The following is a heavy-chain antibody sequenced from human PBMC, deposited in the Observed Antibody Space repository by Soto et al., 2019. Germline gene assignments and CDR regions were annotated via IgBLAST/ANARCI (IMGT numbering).Heavy chain of an antibody. CDR3: ARGLWVEPELYYYGMDV. CDR1: GDSISSADYY. J-gene: IGHJ6*02. CDR2: TFYSGTT. Sequence: QVQLQESGPGLVRPSQTLSLTCTVSGDSISSADYYWSWIRQTPGKVLEWNGHTFYSGTTYYNPSLESPLTISVDTSKNHFSLRLTSVTAADTAVYYCARGLWVEPELYYYGMDVWGQGPTVTVSS. V-gene: IGHV4-30-4*01. D-gene: IGHD1-1*01.